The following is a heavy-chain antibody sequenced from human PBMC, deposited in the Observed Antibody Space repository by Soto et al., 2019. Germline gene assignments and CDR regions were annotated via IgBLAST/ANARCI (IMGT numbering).Heavy chain of an antibody. V-gene: IGHV2-26*01. CDR3: ARIRGGADYYYYYMDV. J-gene: IGHJ6*03. Sequence: SGPTLVNPTETLTLTCTVSGFSLSNARMGVSWIRQPPGKALEWLAHIFSNDEKSYSTSLKSRLTISKDTSKSQVVLTMTNMDPVDTATYYCARIRGGADYYYYYMDVWGKGTTVTVSS. CDR1: GFSLSNARMG. CDR2: IFSNDEK.